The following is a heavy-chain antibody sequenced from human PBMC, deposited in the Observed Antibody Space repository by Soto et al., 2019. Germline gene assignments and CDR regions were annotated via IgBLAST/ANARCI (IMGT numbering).Heavy chain of an antibody. CDR1: GGSISSYY. J-gene: IGHJ6*03. Sequence: SETLSLTCTVSGGSISSYYWSWIRQPPGKGLEWIGYIYYSGSTNYNPSLKSRVTISVDTSKNQFSLKLSSVTAADTAVYYCAIVPPYDLDPYYYYYMDVWAKGTTVNVSS. D-gene: IGHD3-3*01. CDR2: IYYSGST. CDR3: AIVPPYDLDPYYYYYMDV. V-gene: IGHV4-59*01.